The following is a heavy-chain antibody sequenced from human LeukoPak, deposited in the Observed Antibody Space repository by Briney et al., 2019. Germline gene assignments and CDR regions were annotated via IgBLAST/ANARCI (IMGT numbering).Heavy chain of an antibody. D-gene: IGHD3-3*01. CDR2: IYYSGST. Sequence: SETLSLTCTVSGGSISSGGYYWSWIRQHPGKGLEWIGYIYYSGSTYYNPSLKSRVTISVDTSKNQFSLKLSSVTAADTAVYYCARDLGYDFWSGYPGPYAFDIWGQGTMVTVPS. CDR3: ARDLGYDFWSGYPGPYAFDI. V-gene: IGHV4-31*03. J-gene: IGHJ3*02. CDR1: GGSISSGGYY.